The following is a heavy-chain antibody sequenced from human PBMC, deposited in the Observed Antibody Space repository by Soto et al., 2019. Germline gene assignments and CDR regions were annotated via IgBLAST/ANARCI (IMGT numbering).Heavy chain of an antibody. CDR1: GFTFSTHA. CDR3: AREQTGITTAGGGRIDH. V-gene: IGHV3-30-3*01. J-gene: IGHJ4*02. D-gene: IGHD6-13*01. CDR2: VSFDGSNK. Sequence: QVQLVESGGGVVQPGRSLRLSCAASGFTFSTHAMHWVRQAPGKGLECVAIVSFDGSNKYYEDSVKGRFTISRDNSKNTLYLQMSGLTPEDTAVYYCAREQTGITTAGGGRIDHWGQGTLVTVSS.